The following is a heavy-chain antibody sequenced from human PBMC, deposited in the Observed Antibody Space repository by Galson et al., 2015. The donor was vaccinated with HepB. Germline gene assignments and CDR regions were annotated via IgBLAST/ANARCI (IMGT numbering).Heavy chain of an antibody. J-gene: IGHJ3*02. D-gene: IGHD3-9*01. Sequence: SVRLSCAASGFTFEDYAMHWVRQVPGQGLECVSGITWNSGFTCYADSVKGRFTIFSDNAKTTQHLQMNSLRVEATAVYFCASLPMFDIVTGYVDAFDIWGQGTMVTVSS. CDR3: ASLPMFDIVTGYVDAFDI. CDR2: ITWNSGFT. V-gene: IGHV3-9*01. CDR1: GFTFEDYA.